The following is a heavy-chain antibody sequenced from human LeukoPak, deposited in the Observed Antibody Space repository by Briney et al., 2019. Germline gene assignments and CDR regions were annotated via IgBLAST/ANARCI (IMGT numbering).Heavy chain of an antibody. Sequence: GSSVKVSCKASGGTFSSYAISWVRQAPGQGLEWLGGIIPIFGTANYAQKFQGRVTITADKSTSTAYMELSSLRSEATAVYYCASAYGDYAGGWFDPWGQGTLVTVSS. J-gene: IGHJ5*02. CDR1: GGTFSSYA. CDR3: ASAYGDYAGGWFDP. D-gene: IGHD4-17*01. CDR2: IIPIFGTA. V-gene: IGHV1-69*06.